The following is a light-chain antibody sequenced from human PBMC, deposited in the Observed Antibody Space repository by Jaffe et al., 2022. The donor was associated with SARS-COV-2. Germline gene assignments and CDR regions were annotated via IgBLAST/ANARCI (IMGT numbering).Light chain of an antibody. CDR1: QSVSSYY. Sequence: EVVLTQSPGTLSLSPGERATLSCRASQSVSSYYLAWYQQKTGQAPRLLMYGASNRAAGIPDRFSGSGSGTDFTLTISRLEPEDFALYYCQEYGSSRTFGQGTKVEIK. J-gene: IGKJ1*01. CDR3: QEYGSSRT. V-gene: IGKV3-20*01. CDR2: GAS.